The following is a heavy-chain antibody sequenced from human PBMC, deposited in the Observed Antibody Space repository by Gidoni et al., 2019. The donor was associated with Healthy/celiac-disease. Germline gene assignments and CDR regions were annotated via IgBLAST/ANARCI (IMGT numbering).Heavy chain of an antibody. CDR3: ARRHYDILTGYDY. D-gene: IGHD3-9*01. CDR1: GGTFRRYA. J-gene: IGHJ4*02. V-gene: IGHV1-69*01. Sequence: QVQLVQSVAEVKKPGSSVKVSCKASGGTFRRYAIFGTANYAQKFLGRVTITADESTSTAYMGLSSLRSEDTAVYYCARRHYDILTGYDYWGQGTLVTVSS. CDR2: FGTA.